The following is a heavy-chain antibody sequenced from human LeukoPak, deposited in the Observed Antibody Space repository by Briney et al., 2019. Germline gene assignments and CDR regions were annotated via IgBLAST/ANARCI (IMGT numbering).Heavy chain of an antibody. V-gene: IGHV3-30-3*01. Sequence: GGSLRLSCAASGFTFGSYAMHWVRQAPGKGLEWVAVISYDGSNKYYADSVKGRFTISRDNSKNTLYLQMNSLRAEDTAVYYCARVDTAMVTGSDYWGQGTLVTVSS. CDR2: ISYDGSNK. D-gene: IGHD5-18*01. J-gene: IGHJ4*02. CDR1: GFTFGSYA. CDR3: ARVDTAMVTGSDY.